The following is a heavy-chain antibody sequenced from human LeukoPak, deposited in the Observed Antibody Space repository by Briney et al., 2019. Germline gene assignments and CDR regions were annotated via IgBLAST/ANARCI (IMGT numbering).Heavy chain of an antibody. Sequence: GESLKISCKGSGYSFTKYWIGWVRQMPGKGLEWMAIMYLGDSETRYSPSFQGQVTISADKSISTVYLQWSGLKASDTAMYYCVRHEGSISGWPFDYWGQGTLVTVSS. CDR2: MYLGDSET. CDR1: GYSFTKYW. CDR3: VRHEGSISGWPFDY. J-gene: IGHJ4*02. V-gene: IGHV5-51*01. D-gene: IGHD6-19*01.